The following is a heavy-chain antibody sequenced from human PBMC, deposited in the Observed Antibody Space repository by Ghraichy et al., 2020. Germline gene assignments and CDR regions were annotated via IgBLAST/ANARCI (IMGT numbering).Heavy chain of an antibody. Sequence: GGSLRLSCSASGFTFSTCAMNWVRQAPGKGLEWVSVISGSGDSTYYADSVKGRFTISRDNSKTTLYLQMSSLRAEDTAEYYCAKMTSHDCWTGYFYFDYWGQGALVTVSS. V-gene: IGHV3-23*01. CDR2: ISGSGDST. CDR3: AKMTSHDCWTGYFYFDY. J-gene: IGHJ4*02. D-gene: IGHD3/OR15-3a*01. CDR1: GFTFSTCA.